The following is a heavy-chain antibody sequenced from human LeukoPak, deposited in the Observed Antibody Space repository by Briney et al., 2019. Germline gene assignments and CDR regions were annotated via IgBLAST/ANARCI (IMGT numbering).Heavy chain of an antibody. CDR3: ARGASIADGYGMDV. CDR2: INPNNGGT. D-gene: IGHD6-6*01. V-gene: IGHV1-2*06. Sequence: ASVKVSCKASGYTFTGYYMHWARQAPGQGLEWMGRINPNNGGTNYAQKFQGRVTMTRDTSISTAYMEVSSLRSDDTAVYYCARGASIADGYGMDVWGQGTTVTVSS. J-gene: IGHJ6*02. CDR1: GYTFTGYY.